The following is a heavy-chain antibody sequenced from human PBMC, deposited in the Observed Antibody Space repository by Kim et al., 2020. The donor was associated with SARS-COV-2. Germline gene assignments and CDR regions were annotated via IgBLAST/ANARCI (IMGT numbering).Heavy chain of an antibody. CDR2: IRQDGSDI. Sequence: GGSLRLSCAASGFTFSNFYMSWVRQTPGQGLEWVANIRQDGSDIFYVDSVKGRFTMSRDNAKNSLFLQMNSLRAEDTAVYYCARWNWDSSGWGLDYWGQGTLVTVSS. CDR1: GFTFSNFY. V-gene: IGHV3-7*03. D-gene: IGHD6-19*01. J-gene: IGHJ4*02. CDR3: ARWNWDSSGWGLDY.